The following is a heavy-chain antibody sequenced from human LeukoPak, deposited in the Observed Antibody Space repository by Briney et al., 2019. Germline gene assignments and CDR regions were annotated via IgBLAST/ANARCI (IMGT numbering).Heavy chain of an antibody. CDR1: GFTVSIDY. CDR3: ASVIGAGYYDGMDV. V-gene: IGHV3-53*01. CDR2: IYSGGST. Sequence: PGGSLRLSCAASGFTVSIDYMSWVRQAPGKGLEWVSVIYSGGSTYYADSVKGRFTISRDNSKNTLYLQMNSLRAEDTAVYYCASVIGAGYYDGMDVWGQGTTVTASS. D-gene: IGHD2-21*01. J-gene: IGHJ6*02.